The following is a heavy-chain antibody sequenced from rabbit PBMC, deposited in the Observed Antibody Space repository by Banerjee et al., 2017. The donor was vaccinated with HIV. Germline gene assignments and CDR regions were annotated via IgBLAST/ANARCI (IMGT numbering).Heavy chain of an antibody. J-gene: IGHJ4*01. CDR1: GFSFSSGDW. V-gene: IGHV1S45*01. D-gene: IGHD6-1*01. CDR3: AREGGAHGNDGFHAFNL. CDR2: IDAGSSGTT. Sequence: QEQLEESGGDLVKPGASLTLTCTASGFSFSSGDWICWVRQAPGKGPEWIGCIDAGSSGTTWYASWAKGRFTISKTSSTTVTLQMTSLTAADTATYFCAREGGAHGNDGFHAFNLWGPGTLVTVS.